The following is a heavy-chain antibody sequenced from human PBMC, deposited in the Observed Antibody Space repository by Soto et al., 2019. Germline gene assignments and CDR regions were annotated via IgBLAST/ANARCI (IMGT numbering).Heavy chain of an antibody. CDR3: ARTRGSGYYYYGMDV. J-gene: IGHJ6*04. CDR1: GGTFSSYA. Sequence: QVQLVQSGAEVKKPGSSVKVSCKASGGTFSSYAISWVRQAPGQGLEWMGGIIPIFGTANYAQKFQGRVTITADESTWTACMELSSVRSVDTAVYDCARTRGSGYYYYGMDVWGEGTTVTVSS. CDR2: IIPIFGTA. D-gene: IGHD3-10*01. V-gene: IGHV1-69*01.